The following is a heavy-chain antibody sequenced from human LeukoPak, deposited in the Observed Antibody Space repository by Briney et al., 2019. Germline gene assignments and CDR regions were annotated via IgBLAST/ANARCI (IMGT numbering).Heavy chain of an antibody. CDR3: ARSKYYDFNWFDP. D-gene: IGHD3-3*01. Sequence: ASVTVSCKASGGTFSSYAISWVRQAPGQGLEWMGGIIPIFGTANYAQKFQGRVTITADESTSTAYMELSSLRSEDTAVYYCARSKYYDFNWFDPWGQGTLVTVSS. CDR2: IIPIFGTA. CDR1: GGTFSSYA. V-gene: IGHV1-69*13. J-gene: IGHJ5*02.